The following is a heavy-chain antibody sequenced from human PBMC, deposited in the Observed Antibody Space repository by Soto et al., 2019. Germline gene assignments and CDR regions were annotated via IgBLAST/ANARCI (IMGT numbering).Heavy chain of an antibody. Sequence: GESLKISCAASGFTFSSYAMHWVRQAPGKGLEWVAVISYDGSNKYYADSVKGRFTISRDNSKNTLYLQMNSLRAEDTAVYYCARDPAYSGCDYPNFDYWGQGTLVTVSS. CDR2: ISYDGSNK. D-gene: IGHD5-12*01. J-gene: IGHJ4*02. CDR1: GFTFSSYA. V-gene: IGHV3-30-3*01. CDR3: ARDPAYSGCDYPNFDY.